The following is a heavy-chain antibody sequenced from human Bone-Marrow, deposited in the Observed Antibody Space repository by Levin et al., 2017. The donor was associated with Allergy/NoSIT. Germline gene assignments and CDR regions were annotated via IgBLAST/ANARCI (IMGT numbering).Heavy chain of an antibody. D-gene: IGHD5-24*01. CDR2: ISHDGNDK. J-gene: IGHJ4*02. CDR1: GFTFSSYG. Sequence: GESLKISCAASGFTFSSYGMHWVRQVPGMGLEWVAVISHDGNDKYYGDSVKGRFTISRDNSKNTLYLQMNNLRAEDTAVYYCAKRDGYNFDYWGQGTLVTVSS. V-gene: IGHV3-30*18. CDR3: AKRDGYNFDY.